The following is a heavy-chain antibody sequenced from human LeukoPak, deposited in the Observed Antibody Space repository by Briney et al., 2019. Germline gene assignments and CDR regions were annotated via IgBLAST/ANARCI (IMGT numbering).Heavy chain of an antibody. D-gene: IGHD2-15*01. CDR2: IYHSGST. V-gene: IGHV4-38-2*01. J-gene: IGHJ3*02. CDR3: ARGVVGVVAAIRGAFDI. Sequence: SETLSLTCAVSGYSISSGYYWGWIRQPPGKELEWIGSIYHSGSTYYNPSLKSRVTISVDTSKNQFSLKLSSVTAADTAVYYCARGVVGVVAAIRGAFDIWGQGTTVTVSS. CDR1: GYSISSGYY.